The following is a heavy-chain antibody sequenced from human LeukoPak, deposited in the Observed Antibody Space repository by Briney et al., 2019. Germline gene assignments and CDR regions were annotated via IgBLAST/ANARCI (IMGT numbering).Heavy chain of an antibody. V-gene: IGHV1-46*01. CDR2: INPSGTGT. D-gene: IGHD6-19*01. CDR1: GYTITNNY. Sequence: ASVKVSCKASGYTITNNYMHWVRQAPGQGLEWMGVINPSGTGTSYAQKFQGRITMSRDTSTSTVYMELSSLRSEDTALYYCAKDKDSSGWYTFDYWGQGTLVTVSS. CDR3: AKDKDSSGWYTFDY. J-gene: IGHJ4*02.